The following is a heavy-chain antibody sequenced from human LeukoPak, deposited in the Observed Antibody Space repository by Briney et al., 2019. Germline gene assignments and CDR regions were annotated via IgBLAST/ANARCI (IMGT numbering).Heavy chain of an antibody. J-gene: IGHJ4*02. Sequence: PSXTLSLTCTVSGGSISSSSYYWGWIRQPPGEGLEWIGSIYYSGTPYSNPSLKSRVTISVDTSKNQFSLKLSSVTAADTAVYYCARRGYYYDSRDTYWGQGTLVTVSS. D-gene: IGHD3-22*01. CDR3: ARRGYYYDSRDTY. CDR2: IYYSGTP. CDR1: GGSISSSSYY. V-gene: IGHV4-39*01.